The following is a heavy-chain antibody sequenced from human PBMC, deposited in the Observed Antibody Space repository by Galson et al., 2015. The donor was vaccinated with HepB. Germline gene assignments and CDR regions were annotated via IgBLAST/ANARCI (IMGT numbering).Heavy chain of an antibody. CDR2: ITDSGGST. Sequence: SLRLSCAASGFTLSNYFMHWVRQAPGKGLEYVSTITDSGGSTYYANSVKGRFTISRDNSKDTLYLQMGSLRVEDMAVYYCAGSIHYYGSARYYFDSWGQGTLVTVSS. CDR3: AGSIHYYGSARYYFDS. V-gene: IGHV3-64*01. CDR1: GFTLSNYF. D-gene: IGHD3-10*01. J-gene: IGHJ4*02.